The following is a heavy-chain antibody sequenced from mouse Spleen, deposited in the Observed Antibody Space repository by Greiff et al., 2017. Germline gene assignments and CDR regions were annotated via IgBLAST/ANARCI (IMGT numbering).Heavy chain of an antibody. CDR3: AIFTTRGSWFAY. CDR1: GFTFSSYA. D-gene: IGHD1-1*01. Sequence: EVKLVESGGGLVKPGGSLKLSCAASGFTFSSYAMSWVRQSPEKRLEWVAEISSGGSYTYYPDTVTGRFTISRDNAKNTLYLEMSSLRSEDTAMYYCAIFTTRGSWFAYWGQGTLVTVSA. CDR2: ISSGGSYT. V-gene: IGHV5-9-4*01. J-gene: IGHJ3*01.